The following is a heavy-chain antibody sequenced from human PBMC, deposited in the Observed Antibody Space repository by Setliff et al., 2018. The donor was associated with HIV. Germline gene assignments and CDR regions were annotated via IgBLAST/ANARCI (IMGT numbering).Heavy chain of an antibody. V-gene: IGHV4-39*01. CDR1: GPSVSNTDYN. J-gene: IGHJ4*02. CDR2: INHSTST. CDR3: PRPSCGIGCASIFDS. Sequence: PSETLSLTCTVSGPSVSNTDYNWGWIRLRPGKGLEWIASINHSTSTWYNPSLKGRVTISTYMSKNQFSLKLFTVTAADTAVYYCPRPSCGIGCASIFDSWGQGTVVTVSS. D-gene: IGHD2-21*01.